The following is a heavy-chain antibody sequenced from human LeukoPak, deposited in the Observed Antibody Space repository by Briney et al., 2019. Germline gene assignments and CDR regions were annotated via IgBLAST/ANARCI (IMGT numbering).Heavy chain of an antibody. D-gene: IGHD6-13*01. CDR2: IYTSGST. CDR1: GGSISSYY. V-gene: IGHV4-4*07. Sequence: SETLSLTCTVSGGSISSYYWSWIRQPAGKGLEWIGRIYTSGSTNYNPSLKSRVTMSVDTSKNQFSLKLSSVTAADTAAYYCARGDRWYSSSLNWFDPWGQGTLVTVSS. J-gene: IGHJ5*02. CDR3: ARGDRWYSSSLNWFDP.